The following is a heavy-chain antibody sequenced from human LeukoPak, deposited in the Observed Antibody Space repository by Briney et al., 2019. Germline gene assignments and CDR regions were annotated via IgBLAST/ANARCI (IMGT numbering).Heavy chain of an antibody. CDR2: INSDGSST. V-gene: IGHV3-74*01. D-gene: IGHD2-15*01. J-gene: IGHJ3*02. CDR1: GFTFSSYW. CDR3: ARLKLPSDAFDI. Sequence: GGSLRLSCAASGFTFSSYWMHWVRHAPGKGLVWVSRINSDGSSTSYADSVKGRFTISRDNAKNTLYLQMNSLRAEDTAVYYCARLKLPSDAFDIWAKGQWSPSLQ.